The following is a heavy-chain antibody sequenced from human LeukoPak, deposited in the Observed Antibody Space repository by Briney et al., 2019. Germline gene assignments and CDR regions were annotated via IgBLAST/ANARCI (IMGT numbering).Heavy chain of an antibody. CDR3: VRDQMATDYPLAPDF. CDR2: ISSSGSTI. V-gene: IGHV3-11*04. Sequence: GGSLRLSCAASGFTFSDYYMSWIRQAPGKGLEWVSYISSSGSTIYYADSVKGRFTISRDNSKNTLYLQMNSLRAEDTAVYYCVRDQMATDYPLAPDFWGQGTLVTVSS. CDR1: GFTFSDYY. D-gene: IGHD5-12*01. J-gene: IGHJ4*02.